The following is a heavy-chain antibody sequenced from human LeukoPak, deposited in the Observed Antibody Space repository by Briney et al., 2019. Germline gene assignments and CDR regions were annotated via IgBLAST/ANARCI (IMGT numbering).Heavy chain of an antibody. CDR1: GGTFSSYA. CDR2: IIPMFGTA. CDR3: ARHRPAKHYYDSSTYSPFDY. V-gene: IGHV1-69*13. D-gene: IGHD3-22*01. J-gene: IGHJ4*02. Sequence: SVKVSCKASGGTFSSYAWVRQAPGQGLEWMGGIIPMFGTAKYAQKFQGRVTITADESTSTAYMELSSLRSEDTAVYYCARHRPAKHYYDSSTYSPFDYWGQGTLVTVSS.